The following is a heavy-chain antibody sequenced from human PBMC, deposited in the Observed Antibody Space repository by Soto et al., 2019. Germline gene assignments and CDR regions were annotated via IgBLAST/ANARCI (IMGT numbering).Heavy chain of an antibody. CDR1: GYTFTGYY. J-gene: IGHJ6*02. CDR3: ARDSYYDSSGYYWSHYYYYGMDV. V-gene: IGHV1-2*02. D-gene: IGHD3-22*01. CDR2: INPNSGGT. Sequence: ASVKVSCKASGYTFTGYYMHWVRQAPGQGLEWMGWINPNSGGTNYAQKFQGRVTMTRDTPISTAYMELSRLRSDDTAVYYCARDSYYDSSGYYWSHYYYYGMDVWGQGTTVTVSS.